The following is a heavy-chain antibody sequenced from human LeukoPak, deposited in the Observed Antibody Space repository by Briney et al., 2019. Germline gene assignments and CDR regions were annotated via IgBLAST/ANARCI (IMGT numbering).Heavy chain of an antibody. D-gene: IGHD3-22*01. Sequence: SETLSLTCTVSGGSINGYYWTWIRLPPGKELEWIGYMYYSGSTNYNPSLKSRVTMSVDTPKNQFSLKLSSVTAAHTAVYYCARITMIERAFDIWGQGTMVTVSS. J-gene: IGHJ3*02. V-gene: IGHV4-59*01. CDR1: GGSINGYY. CDR2: MYYSGST. CDR3: ARITMIERAFDI.